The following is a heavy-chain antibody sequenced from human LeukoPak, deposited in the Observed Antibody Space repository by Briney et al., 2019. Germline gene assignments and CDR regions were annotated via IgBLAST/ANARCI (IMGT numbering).Heavy chain of an antibody. Sequence: GGSLRLSCAASGFIVSSKYMSWVRQAPGKGLEWVSVIYSGGSTYYSASVEGRFTISRDNSKNTVYLQMNRLRVEDTAVYYCARAGPIDYWGQGTLVTVSS. J-gene: IGHJ4*02. CDR2: IYSGGST. CDR3: ARAGPIDY. V-gene: IGHV3-53*01. CDR1: GFIVSSKY.